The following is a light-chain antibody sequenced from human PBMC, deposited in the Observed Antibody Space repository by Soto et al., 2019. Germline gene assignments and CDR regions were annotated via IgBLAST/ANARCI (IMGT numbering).Light chain of an antibody. CDR3: SSYTSSSTLDV. V-gene: IGLV2-14*01. J-gene: IGLJ1*01. CDR1: SSDVGGYNY. Sequence: QSALTHPASVSGSPGQSITISCTGTSSDVGGYNYVSWYQQHPGKAPKLMIYDVSNRPSGVSNRFSGSKSGNTASLTISVLQAEDEADYFCSSYTSSSTLDVFGTGTKLTVL. CDR2: DVS.